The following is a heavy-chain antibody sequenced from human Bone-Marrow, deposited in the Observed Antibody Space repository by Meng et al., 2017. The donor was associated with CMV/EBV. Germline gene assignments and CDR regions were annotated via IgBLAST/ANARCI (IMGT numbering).Heavy chain of an antibody. CDR3: AIDITARRPSGVYYYYGLDV. CDR2: IIPILSVT. J-gene: IGHJ6*02. D-gene: IGHD6-6*01. CDR1: GDTFNNYA. V-gene: IGHV1-69*10. Sequence: SVNVSCKPSGDTFNNYAISWVRQAPGQGLEWMGGIIPILSVTNYAQKFQGRVTITADKSTSSAYMELSSLRSDDTAVYYCAIDITARRPSGVYYYYGLDVWGQGTTVTVSS.